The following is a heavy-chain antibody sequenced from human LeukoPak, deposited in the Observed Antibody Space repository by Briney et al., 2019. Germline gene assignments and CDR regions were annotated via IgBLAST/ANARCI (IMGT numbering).Heavy chain of an antibody. Sequence: GGSLRLSCAASGFTFSDYYMSWIRQAPGKGLEWVSYISSSGSTIYYADSVKGRFTISRDNAKNSLYLQMNSLRAEDTAVYYCARERGYSYVDAFDIWGQGTMVTVSS. J-gene: IGHJ3*02. CDR1: GFTFSDYY. V-gene: IGHV3-11*04. CDR3: ARERGYSYVDAFDI. CDR2: ISSSGSTI. D-gene: IGHD5-18*01.